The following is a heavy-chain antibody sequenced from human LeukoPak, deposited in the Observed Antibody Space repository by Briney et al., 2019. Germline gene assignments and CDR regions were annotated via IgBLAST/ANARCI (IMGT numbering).Heavy chain of an antibody. CDR3: AREGYDSSGYYLDAFDI. CDR1: GGSISSGDYY. D-gene: IGHD3-22*01. V-gene: IGHV4-30-4*01. Sequence: SETLSPTCTVSGGSISSGDYYWNWIRQPPGKGLEWIGYIYYSGNTYYNPSLKSRITISIDTSKNQFSLKLSSVTAADTAVYYCAREGYDSSGYYLDAFDIWGQGTMVTVSS. J-gene: IGHJ3*02. CDR2: IYYSGNT.